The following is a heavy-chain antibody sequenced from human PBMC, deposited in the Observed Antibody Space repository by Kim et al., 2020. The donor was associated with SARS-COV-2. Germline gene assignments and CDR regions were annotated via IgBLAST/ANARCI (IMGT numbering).Heavy chain of an antibody. J-gene: IGHJ4*02. CDR3: ARDLGGNGDY. Sequence: SYIYYADSVKGRFTVSRDNAKKSLYLQMNSLRADDTALYDCARDLGGNGDYWGQGTLVTFSS. CDR2: SYI. V-gene: IGHV3-21*01. D-gene: IGHD2-8*01.